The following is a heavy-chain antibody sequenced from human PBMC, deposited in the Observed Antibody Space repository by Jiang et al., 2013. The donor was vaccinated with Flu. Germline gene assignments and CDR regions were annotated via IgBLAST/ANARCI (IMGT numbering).Heavy chain of an antibody. V-gene: IGHV4-30-4*01. CDR1: SISSGDYY. CDR3: ARDTGPPPEYYFDY. D-gene: IGHD1-1*01. Sequence: SISSGDYYWSWIRQPPGKGLEWIGYIYYSGSTYYNPSLKSRVTISVDTSKNQFSLKLSSVTAADTAVYYCARDTGPPPEYYFDYWGQGTLVTVSS. J-gene: IGHJ4*02. CDR2: IYYSGST.